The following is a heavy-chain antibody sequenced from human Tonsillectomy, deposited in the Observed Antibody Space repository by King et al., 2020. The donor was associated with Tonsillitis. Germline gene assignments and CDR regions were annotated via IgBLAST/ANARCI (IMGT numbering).Heavy chain of an antibody. V-gene: IGHV1-2*02. D-gene: IGHD1-26*01. CDR1: GYSFTGYH. CDR3: ARDRRIGWELLHFSDY. J-gene: IGHJ4*02. Sequence: VQLVQSGAEVKKPGASVTVSCKASGYSFTGYHIHWVRQAPGQGLERMGWINSNSGGTNYAQKFQGRVTMTRDKSISTAYMELSSLRSDDTAVYYCARDRRIGWELLHFSDYWGQGTLVTVSS. CDR2: INSNSGGT.